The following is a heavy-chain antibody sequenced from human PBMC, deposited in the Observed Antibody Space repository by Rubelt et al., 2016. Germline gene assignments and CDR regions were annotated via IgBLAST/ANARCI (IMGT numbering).Heavy chain of an antibody. Sequence: QVQLQESGPGLVKPSETLSLICIVSDYAISSGYYWGWLRQPPGKGLEWIGYIYYSGSTNYNPSLKSRVTISVDTSKNQFSLKLSSVTAADTAVYYCARVSGDYVDNWGQGTLVTVSS. CDR3: ARVSGDYVDN. J-gene: IGHJ4*02. V-gene: IGHV4-38-2*02. CDR1: DYAISSGYY. D-gene: IGHD4-17*01. CDR2: IYYSGST.